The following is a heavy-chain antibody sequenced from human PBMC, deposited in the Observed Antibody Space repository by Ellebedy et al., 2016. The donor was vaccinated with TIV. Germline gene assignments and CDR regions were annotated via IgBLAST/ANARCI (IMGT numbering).Heavy chain of an antibody. Sequence: GGSLRLSXAASGFTFSSYAMHWVRQAPGKGLEWVAVISYDGSNKYYADSVKGRFTISRDNSKNTLYLQMNSLRAEDTAVYYCARDAKGILTGYHSYGMDVWGQGTTVTVSS. V-gene: IGHV3-30-3*01. CDR1: GFTFSSYA. CDR2: ISYDGSNK. J-gene: IGHJ6*02. D-gene: IGHD3-9*01. CDR3: ARDAKGILTGYHSYGMDV.